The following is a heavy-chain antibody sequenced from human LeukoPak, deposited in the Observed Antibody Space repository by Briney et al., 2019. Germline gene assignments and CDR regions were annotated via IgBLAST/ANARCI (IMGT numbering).Heavy chain of an antibody. CDR2: IYYSGST. J-gene: IGHJ4*02. D-gene: IGHD6-13*01. CDR3: ARDEGVEQQLEYDY. Sequence: SETLSLTCTVSGGSISSSSYYWGWIRQPPGKGLEWIGSIYYSGSTYYNPSLKSRVTISVDTSKNQFSLKLSSVTAADTAVYYCARDEGVEQQLEYDYWGQGTLVTVSS. V-gene: IGHV4-39*07. CDR1: GGSISSSSYY.